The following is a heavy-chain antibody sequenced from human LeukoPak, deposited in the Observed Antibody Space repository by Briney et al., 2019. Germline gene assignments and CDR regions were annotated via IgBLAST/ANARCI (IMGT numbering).Heavy chain of an antibody. V-gene: IGHV3-23*01. J-gene: IGHJ6*03. D-gene: IGHD2-2*01. CDR1: GFTFSSYA. CDR2: ISGSGGST. CDR3: ASGPRPAAIAYYYMDV. Sequence: SGGSLRLSCAASGFTFSSYAMSWVRQAPGKGLEWVSAISGSGGSTYYADSVKGRFTISRDNSKNTLYLQMNSLRAEDTAVYYCASGPRPAAIAYYYMDVWGKGTTVTVSS.